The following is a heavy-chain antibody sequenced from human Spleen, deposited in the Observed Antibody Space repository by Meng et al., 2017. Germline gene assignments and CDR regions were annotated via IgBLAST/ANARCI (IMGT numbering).Heavy chain of an antibody. V-gene: IGHV3-33*01. CDR3: VRESTKWASLYFDY. J-gene: IGHJ4*02. D-gene: IGHD1-26*01. CDR2: IWYDGSNK. CDR1: GFTFSSYI. Sequence: GESLKISCAASGFTFSSYILNWVRQAPGKGLEWVAVIWYDGSNKFYADSVKGRFTISRDNSKNTLSLKMNSLRAEDTAVYYCVRESTKWASLYFDYWGQGTLVTVSS.